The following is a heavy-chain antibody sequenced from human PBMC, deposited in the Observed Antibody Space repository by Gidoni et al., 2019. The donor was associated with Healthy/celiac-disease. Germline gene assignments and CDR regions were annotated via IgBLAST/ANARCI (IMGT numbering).Heavy chain of an antibody. CDR2: INSAGSST. J-gene: IGHJ3*02. CDR1: GFTFSSYW. CDR3: ARDDHIAEALPDI. Sequence: EVQLVESGGGLVQPGGSLRLSCAASGFTFSSYWMHWVRQAPGKGLVWVSRINSAGSSTSYADSVKGRFTISRDNAKNTLYLQMNSLRAEDTAVYYCARDDHIAEALPDIWGQGTMVTVSS. V-gene: IGHV3-74*01. D-gene: IGHD6-13*01.